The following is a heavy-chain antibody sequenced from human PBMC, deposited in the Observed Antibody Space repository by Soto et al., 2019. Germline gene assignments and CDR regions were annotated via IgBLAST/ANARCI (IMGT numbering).Heavy chain of an antibody. J-gene: IGHJ5*02. D-gene: IGHD2-15*01. CDR1: GYTFTRYT. Sequence: ASVKVSCKASGYTFTRYTMNWVRQAPGQRLEWMGWINPDNGNTKSSQKFQDRVIITRDTSASTAYMDLSSLSSEDTAVYYCARDIATGQREPWGQGPLITVSS. V-gene: IGHV1-3*01. CDR2: INPDNGNT. CDR3: ARDIATGQREP.